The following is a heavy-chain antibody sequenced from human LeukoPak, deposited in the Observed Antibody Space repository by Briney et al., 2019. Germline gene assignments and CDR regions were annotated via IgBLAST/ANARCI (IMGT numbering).Heavy chain of an antibody. CDR2: IYYSGST. Sequence: KPSETLSLTCSVSVGSISDYYWSWIRQPPGKGLEWIGYIYYSGSTNYNPSLKSRVIISVDTSKNQFSLKLSSVTAADTAVYYCARHPAYYYGMDVWGQGTTVTVSS. V-gene: IGHV4-59*08. CDR3: ARHPAYYYGMDV. CDR1: VGSISDYY. J-gene: IGHJ6*02.